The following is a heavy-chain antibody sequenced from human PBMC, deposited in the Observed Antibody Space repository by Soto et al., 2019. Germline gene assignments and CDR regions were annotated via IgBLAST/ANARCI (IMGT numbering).Heavy chain of an antibody. CDR1: GYSFPHHF. CDR3: ARLSSGPAVVILRGKARSWWFDP. V-gene: IGHV5-51*01. J-gene: IGHJ5*02. Sequence: PGESLKISCKGSGYSFPHHFIAWVRQMPGKGLEWMGIIHPGDSDTRYSPSFQGQVSISVDKSINTAYLQWSSLKASDTAMYYCARLSSGPAVVILRGKARSWWFDPWGQGTLVTVSS. D-gene: IGHD3-3*01. CDR2: IHPGDSDT.